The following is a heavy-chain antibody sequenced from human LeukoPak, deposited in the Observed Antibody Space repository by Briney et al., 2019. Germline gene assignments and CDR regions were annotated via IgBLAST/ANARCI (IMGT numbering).Heavy chain of an antibody. Sequence: GGSLRLSCAATGFTFVGNAVTWVRQAPGKGLEWVSTISGSGDTYYADSVKGRFTISRDDSRSTLSLQMNSLRAEDTALYYCANKYYYGSGSYSDYWGQGTLVTVSS. CDR2: ISGSGDT. D-gene: IGHD3-10*01. J-gene: IGHJ4*02. CDR1: GFTFVGNA. V-gene: IGHV3-23*01. CDR3: ANKYYYGSGSYSDY.